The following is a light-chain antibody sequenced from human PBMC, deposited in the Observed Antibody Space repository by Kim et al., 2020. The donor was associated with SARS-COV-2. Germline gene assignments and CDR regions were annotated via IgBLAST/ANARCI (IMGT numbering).Light chain of an antibody. V-gene: IGKV3-15*01. CDR3: HQYNFWPYS. Sequence: IVMTQSPATLSVSPGERATLSCRASQTISSNLAWYRQKPGQAPRLLIYGASSRATGIPARFSGSGFGTEFTLTISSLQSEDFAVYFCHQYNFWPYSFGQGTKLEI. CDR2: GAS. CDR1: QTISSN. J-gene: IGKJ2*03.